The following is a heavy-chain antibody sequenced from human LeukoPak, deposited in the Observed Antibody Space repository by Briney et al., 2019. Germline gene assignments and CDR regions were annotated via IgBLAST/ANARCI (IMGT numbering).Heavy chain of an antibody. D-gene: IGHD3-10*01. CDR3: ARLSPYYYGSGRQKERTKYYYYYGMDV. CDR2: I. V-gene: IGHV5-51*01. J-gene: IGHJ6*04. Sequence: GESLKISCKGSGYSFTSYWIGWVRQMPGKGLEWMGIIYSPSFQDQVTISADKSISTAYLQWSGLKASDTAMYYCARLSPYYYGSGRQKERTKYYYYYGMDVWGKGTTVTVSS. CDR1: GYSFTSYW.